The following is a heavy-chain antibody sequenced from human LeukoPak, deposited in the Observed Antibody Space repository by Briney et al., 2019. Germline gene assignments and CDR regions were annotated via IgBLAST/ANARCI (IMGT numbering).Heavy chain of an antibody. CDR1: GYPFTSYD. CDR2: MNPNSGNT. V-gene: IGHV1-8*01. CDR3: ARVGLGYCSGGSCYGDWFDP. J-gene: IGHJ5*02. Sequence: ASVKVSCKASGYPFTSYDINWVRQATGQGLEWMGWMNPNSGNTGYAQKIQGRVSMTRNTSISTAYMELSSLRSEDTAVYYCARVGLGYCSGGSCYGDWFDPWGQGTLVTVSS. D-gene: IGHD2-15*01.